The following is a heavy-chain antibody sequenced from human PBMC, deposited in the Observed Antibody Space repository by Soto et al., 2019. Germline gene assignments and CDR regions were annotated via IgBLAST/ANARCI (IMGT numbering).Heavy chain of an antibody. V-gene: IGHV3-7*03. Sequence: GGSLRLSCAASGFTFSSYWMSWVRQAPGKGLEWVANIKQDGSEKYYVDSVKGRFTISVDTSKNQFSLKLSSVTAADTAVYYCAREGSSGYYDSSGYYYDAYYYGMDVWGQGTTVTVSS. D-gene: IGHD3-22*01. J-gene: IGHJ6*02. CDR1: GFTFSSYW. CDR2: IKQDGSEK. CDR3: AREGSSGYYDSSGYYYDAYYYGMDV.